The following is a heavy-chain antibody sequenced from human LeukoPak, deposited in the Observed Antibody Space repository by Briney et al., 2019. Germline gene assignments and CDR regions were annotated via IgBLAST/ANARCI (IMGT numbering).Heavy chain of an antibody. D-gene: IGHD3-9*01. Sequence: NPGGSLSLSCAASGFTFSSYSMNWVRQAPGKGLEWVSSISSSSSYIYYADSVKGRFTISRDNAKNSLYLQMNSLRVEDTAVYYCARVRERYFDWLRNGMDVWGQGTTVTVSS. J-gene: IGHJ6*02. V-gene: IGHV3-21*01. CDR3: ARVRERYFDWLRNGMDV. CDR1: GFTFSSYS. CDR2: ISSSSSYI.